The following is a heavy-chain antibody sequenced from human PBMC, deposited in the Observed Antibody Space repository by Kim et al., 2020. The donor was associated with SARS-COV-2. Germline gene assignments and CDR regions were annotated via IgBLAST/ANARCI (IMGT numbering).Heavy chain of an antibody. CDR2: IYYSGST. Sequence: SETLSLTCTVSGGSISSSSYYWGWIRQPPGKGLEWIGSIYYSGSTYYNPSLKSRVTISVDTSKNQFSLKLSSVTAADTAVYYWARHEGATMFGVGIMGGYGMVVWGQGTTVPVSS. J-gene: IGHJ6*02. D-gene: IGHD3-3*01. V-gene: IGHV4-39*01. CDR3: ARHEGATMFGVGIMGGYGMVV. CDR1: GGSISSSSYY.